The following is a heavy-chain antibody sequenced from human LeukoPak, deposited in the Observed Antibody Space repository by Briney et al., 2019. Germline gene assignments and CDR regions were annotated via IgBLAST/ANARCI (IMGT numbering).Heavy chain of an antibody. D-gene: IGHD3-22*01. CDR2: IYYSGST. CDR1: GASFGRRWYY. Sequence: KASEIPMINSTVSGASFGRRWYYRIWIRQPPGKGLEWIGYIYYSGSTNYNPSLKSRVTISVDTSKNQFSLKLSSVTASDTAVYYCAREDASNYYDGSGPNKRPSYFDYSGQ. V-gene: IGHV4-61*01. CDR3: AREDASNYYDGSGPNKRPSYFDY. J-gene: IGHJ4*02.